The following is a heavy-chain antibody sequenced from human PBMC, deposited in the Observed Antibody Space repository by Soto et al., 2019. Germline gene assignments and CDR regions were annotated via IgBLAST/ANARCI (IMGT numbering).Heavy chain of an antibody. D-gene: IGHD6-13*01. V-gene: IGHV1-24*01. J-gene: IGHJ3*02. Sequence: YAQKFQGRVTMTEDTSTDTAYMELSSLRSEDTAVYYCATAAGIAAVDAFDIWGQGTTVTVSS. CDR3: ATAAGIAAVDAFDI.